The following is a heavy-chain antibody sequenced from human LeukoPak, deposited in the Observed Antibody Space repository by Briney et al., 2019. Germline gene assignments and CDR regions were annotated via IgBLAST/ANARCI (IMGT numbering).Heavy chain of an antibody. D-gene: IGHD1-26*01. Sequence: GGSLRLSCAASGFTFSSYAMSWVRQAPGKGLEWVSAISGSGGSTLYADSVKGRFTISRDNSKNTLSLHMSSLRPEDTAIYYCAQGATYFDSWGQGTLVTVSS. CDR2: ISGSGGST. J-gene: IGHJ4*02. V-gene: IGHV3-23*01. CDR1: GFTFSSYA. CDR3: AQGATYFDS.